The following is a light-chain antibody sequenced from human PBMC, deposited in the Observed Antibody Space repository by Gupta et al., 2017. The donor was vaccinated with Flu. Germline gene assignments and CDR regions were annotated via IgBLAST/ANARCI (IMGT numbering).Light chain of an antibody. CDR3: SAYTGSSTR. CDR1: NSDIGAYNY. Sequence: QSALTQPASVSGPPGQSITFSCPGTNSDIGAYNYLSWYQQHPGKAPKLIIFEVNNRPSGVSHRFSGSKSGNTASLTISGLQAEDEAHYYCSAYTGSSTRFGGGTKLTVL. J-gene: IGLJ2*01. V-gene: IGLV2-14*01. CDR2: EVN.